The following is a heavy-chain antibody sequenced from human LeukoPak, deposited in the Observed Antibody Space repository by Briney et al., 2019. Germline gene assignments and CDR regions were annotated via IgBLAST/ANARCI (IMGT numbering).Heavy chain of an antibody. V-gene: IGHV1-69*04. D-gene: IGHD5-18*01. CDR3: ASRYSYGLSGFDY. CDR1: GGTFSSYA. J-gene: IGHJ4*02. Sequence: ASVEVSCKASGGTFSSYAISWVRQAPGQGLEWMGRIIPILGIANYAQKFQGRVTITADKSTSTAYMELSSLRSEDTAVYYCASRYSYGLSGFDYWGQGTLVTVSS. CDR2: IIPILGIA.